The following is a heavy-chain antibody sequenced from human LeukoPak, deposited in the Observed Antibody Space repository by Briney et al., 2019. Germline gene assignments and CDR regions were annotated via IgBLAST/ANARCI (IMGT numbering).Heavy chain of an antibody. V-gene: IGHV4-34*01. CDR1: GGSLSGYY. D-gene: IGHD3-3*01. J-gene: IGHJ4*02. Sequence: PSETLSLTCAVYGGSLSGYYWSWIRQPPGKGLEWIGYIYHSGSTYYNPSLKSRVTISADRSKNQFSLKLSSVTAADTAVYYCASYYDFWSGSSRLAFDYWGQGTLVTVSS. CDR2: IYHSGST. CDR3: ASYYDFWSGSSRLAFDY.